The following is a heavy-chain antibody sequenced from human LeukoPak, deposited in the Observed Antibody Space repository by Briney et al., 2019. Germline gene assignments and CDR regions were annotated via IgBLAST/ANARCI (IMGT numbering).Heavy chain of an antibody. CDR2: ISGGGSST. CDR3: AKGGRSYYWFDY. CDR1: GFTFNSYG. D-gene: IGHD1-26*01. V-gene: IGHV3-23*01. Sequence: GGSLRLSCAASGFTFNSYGMSWVRQAPGKGLEWVSAISGGGSSTYYADSVKGRLTISRDNSKNTLYLQANSLRAEDTAVYYCAKGGRSYYWFDYWGQGTLVTVSS. J-gene: IGHJ4*02.